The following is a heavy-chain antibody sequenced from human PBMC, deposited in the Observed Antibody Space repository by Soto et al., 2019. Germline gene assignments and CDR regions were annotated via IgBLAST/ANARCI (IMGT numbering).Heavy chain of an antibody. CDR2: INPNSGGT. V-gene: IGHV1-2*04. D-gene: IGHD2-15*01. CDR1: GYTFTGNY. J-gene: IGHJ4*02. Sequence: GASVKVSCTASGYTFTGNYMHWVRQAPRQGLEWMGWINPNSGGTNYAQKFQGWVTMTRDTSISTAYMELSRLRSDDTAVYYCAREGYCSGGSCYEESFDYWGQGTLVTVSS. CDR3: AREGYCSGGSCYEESFDY.